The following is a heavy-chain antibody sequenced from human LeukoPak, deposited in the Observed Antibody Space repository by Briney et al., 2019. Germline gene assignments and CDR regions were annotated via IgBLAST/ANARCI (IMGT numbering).Heavy chain of an antibody. Sequence: ASVKVSCKASGYTFTSYGISWVRQAPGQGLEWMGWISAYNGNTNYAQKLQGRVTMTTDTSTSTAYMELRSLRSDDTAVHYCARETSQKGAHYMDVWGKGTTVTISS. CDR1: GYTFTSYG. V-gene: IGHV1-18*01. CDR3: ARETSQKGAHYMDV. J-gene: IGHJ6*03. D-gene: IGHD3-16*01. CDR2: ISAYNGNT.